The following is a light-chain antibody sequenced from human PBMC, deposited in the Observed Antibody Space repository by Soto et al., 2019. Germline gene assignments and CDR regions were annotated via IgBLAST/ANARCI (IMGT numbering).Light chain of an antibody. CDR2: GAS. J-gene: IGKJ4*01. V-gene: IGKV3-20*01. Sequence: EIVLTQSPGTLSLSPGEKATLSCRASQTINGGYLAWYQQKPGQTPRLLIYGASRRTAGIPDRFSGSGSGTDFSLTISRLEPEDFAVYYCQQYGGSPLTFGGGTKVDIK. CDR3: QQYGGSPLT. CDR1: QTINGGY.